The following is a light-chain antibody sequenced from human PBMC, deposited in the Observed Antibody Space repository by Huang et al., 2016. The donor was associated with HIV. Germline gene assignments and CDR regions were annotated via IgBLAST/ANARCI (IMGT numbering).Light chain of an antibody. Sequence: DIQMTQSPSSLSASVGDRVTITCRASQSISSYLSWYQQKPGKAPKLLIYAASSLQSGIPSRCSGSGSGTDFTLTINSLQPGDFATYYCQQSYNSPYTFGQGTKLEIK. V-gene: IGKV1-39*01. CDR2: AAS. CDR1: QSISSY. J-gene: IGKJ2*01. CDR3: QQSYNSPYT.